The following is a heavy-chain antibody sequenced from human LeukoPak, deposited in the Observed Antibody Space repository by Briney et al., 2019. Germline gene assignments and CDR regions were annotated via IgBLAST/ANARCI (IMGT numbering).Heavy chain of an antibody. CDR1: GFTFSSHG. CDR2: ISYEGSIK. Sequence: PGGSLRLSCAASGFTFSSHGMHWVRQAPGKGLEWVAVISYEGSIKYYADSVKGRFTISRDNSKNTLYLQMNSLRAEDTAVYYCAKCQGRVCSSTPHGMDVWGRGTMVTVSS. CDR3: AKCQGRVCSSTPHGMDV. D-gene: IGHD2-2*01. V-gene: IGHV3-30*18. J-gene: IGHJ6*02.